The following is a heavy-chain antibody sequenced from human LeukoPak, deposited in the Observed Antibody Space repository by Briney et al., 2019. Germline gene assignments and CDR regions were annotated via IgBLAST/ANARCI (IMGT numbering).Heavy chain of an antibody. V-gene: IGHV4-34*01. J-gene: IGHJ4*02. CDR3: ARGGGIYPFDY. CDR2: INHSGST. D-gene: IGHD1-26*01. CDR1: GGSFSGYY. Sequence: SETLSLTCAVYGGSFSGYYWSWIRQPPGKGLEWIGEINHSGSTNYNPSLKSRVTISVDTSKNQFSLKLSSVTAADTAVYYCARGGGIYPFDYWGQGTLVTVSS.